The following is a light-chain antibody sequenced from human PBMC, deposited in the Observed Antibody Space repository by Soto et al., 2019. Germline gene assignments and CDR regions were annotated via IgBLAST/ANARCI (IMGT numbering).Light chain of an antibody. Sequence: DIAMTQAPSSLSASLGDTVTITCRASQSITLFLNWYQQRPGRAPRLLIYAASTLQSGVPSRFSGSTSGTDFTLTISNLQPEDLGTYYCQQSFSTPYTFGQGTKLEIK. CDR1: QSITLF. CDR2: AAS. CDR3: QQSFSTPYT. J-gene: IGKJ2*01. V-gene: IGKV1-39*01.